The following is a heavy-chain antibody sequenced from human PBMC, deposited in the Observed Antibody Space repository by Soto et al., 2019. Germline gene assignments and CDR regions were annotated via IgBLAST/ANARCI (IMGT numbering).Heavy chain of an antibody. CDR2: IGGSGDST. CDR1: GFTFSSYA. Sequence: GGSLRLSCAASGFTFSSYAMSWVRQAPGKGLEWVSAIGGSGDSTYYADSVKGRLTISRDNSKNTLYLQVNSLRAEDTAVYYCAKVLDASMVVDGYLYWGQGTLVTVSS. D-gene: IGHD5-18*01. CDR3: AKVLDASMVVDGYLY. J-gene: IGHJ4*02. V-gene: IGHV3-23*01.